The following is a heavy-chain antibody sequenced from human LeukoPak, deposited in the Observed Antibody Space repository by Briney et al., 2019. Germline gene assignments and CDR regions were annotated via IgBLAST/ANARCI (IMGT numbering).Heavy chain of an antibody. CDR1: VGSFSGYY. D-gene: IGHD3-10*01. CDR3: ARGYYGSGSHCCHMDV. V-gene: IGHV4-34*01. J-gene: IGHJ6*03. Sequence: KPSETLSLTCAVYVGSFSGYYWSWIRQPPGKGLEWIGEINHRGSTSYNSSLKSRVTISVDTSKNQFSLKLSSVTAADTAVYYCARGYYGSGSHCCHMDVWGKGTTITVS. CDR2: INHRGST.